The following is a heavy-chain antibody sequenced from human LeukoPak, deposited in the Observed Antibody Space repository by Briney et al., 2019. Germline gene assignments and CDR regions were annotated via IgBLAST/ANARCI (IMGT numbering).Heavy chain of an antibody. CDR2: LKQDGSEK. D-gene: IGHD1-26*01. J-gene: IGHJ4*02. Sequence: PGGSLRLSCAASGFTFSSYRMNWVRQAPGKGLEWVASLKQDGSEKYYVDPVKGRFTISRDNAKNSLYLQINSLRAEDTAVYYCAREVGPTKFDYWGQGTLVTVSS. CDR1: GFTFSSYR. CDR3: AREVGPTKFDY. V-gene: IGHV3-7*04.